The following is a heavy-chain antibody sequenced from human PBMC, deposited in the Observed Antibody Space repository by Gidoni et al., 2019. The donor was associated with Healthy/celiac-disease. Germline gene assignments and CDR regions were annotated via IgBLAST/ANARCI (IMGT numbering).Heavy chain of an antibody. CDR3: ATGELRYFDGLRI. CDR1: GDTLTELS. CDR2: FDPEDGET. V-gene: IGHV1-24*01. D-gene: IGHD3-9*01. J-gene: IGHJ3*02. Sequence: QVQLVQTGAWGRKPGASVKFSCKVSGDTLTELSMHWVRQAPGKGREWLGGFDPEDGETNYAQKFQGRVTMTDDTSTDTVYMELSSLRSEDTYVYYCATGELRYFDGLRIWGQGTMVTVSS.